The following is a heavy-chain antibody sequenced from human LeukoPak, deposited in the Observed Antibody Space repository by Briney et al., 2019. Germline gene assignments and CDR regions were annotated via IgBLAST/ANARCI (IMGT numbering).Heavy chain of an antibody. CDR2: IYHSGST. J-gene: IGHJ3*02. Sequence: SETLSLTCTVSGYSISSGYYWGWIRQPPGKGLEWIGSIYHSGSTYYNPSLKSRVTISVDTSKNQFSLKLSSVTAADTAVYYCARVLYQLLPFDIWGQGTMVTVSS. D-gene: IGHD2-2*01. CDR3: ARVLYQLLPFDI. V-gene: IGHV4-38-2*02. CDR1: GYSISSGYY.